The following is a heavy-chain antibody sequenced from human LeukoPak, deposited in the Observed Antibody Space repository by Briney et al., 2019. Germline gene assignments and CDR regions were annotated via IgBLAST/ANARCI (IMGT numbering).Heavy chain of an antibody. D-gene: IGHD6-13*01. V-gene: IGHV3-23*01. CDR2: ISGSGGST. CDR1: GFTFSSYA. Sequence: AGSLRLSCAASGFTFSSYAMSWIRQAPGKGLEWVSAISGSGGSTYYADSVKGRFTISRDNSKTTLYLQMNSLRAEDTAVYDCAKRVSSSWYYFDYWGQGTLVTVSS. J-gene: IGHJ4*02. CDR3: AKRVSSSWYYFDY.